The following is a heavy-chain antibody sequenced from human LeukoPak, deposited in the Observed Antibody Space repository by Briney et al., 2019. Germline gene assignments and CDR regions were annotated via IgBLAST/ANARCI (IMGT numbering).Heavy chain of an antibody. CDR2: IYYSGST. CDR3: ARKARQYYCYYMDV. V-gene: IGHV4-31*03. Sequence: SQTLSLTCTVSGGSISSGGYYWSWIRQHPGKGLEWIGYIYYSGSTYYNPSLKSRVTISVDTSKNQFSLKLSSVTAADTAVYYCARKARQYYCYYMDVWGKGTTVTVSS. J-gene: IGHJ6*03. CDR1: GGSISSGGYY.